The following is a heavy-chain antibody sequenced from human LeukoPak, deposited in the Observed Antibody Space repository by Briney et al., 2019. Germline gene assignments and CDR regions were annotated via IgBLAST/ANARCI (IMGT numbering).Heavy chain of an antibody. CDR1: GFTFSSYA. CDR3: AKDMQLWVVGYFDL. V-gene: IGHV3-23*01. J-gene: IGHJ2*01. CDR2: ISGSGGST. D-gene: IGHD5-18*01. Sequence: GGSLRLSCAASGFTFSSYAMSWVRQAPGKGLEWVSAISGSGGSTYYADSVKGRFTISRDNSKDTLYLQMNSLRAEDTAVYYCAKDMQLWVVGYFDLWGRGTLVTVSS.